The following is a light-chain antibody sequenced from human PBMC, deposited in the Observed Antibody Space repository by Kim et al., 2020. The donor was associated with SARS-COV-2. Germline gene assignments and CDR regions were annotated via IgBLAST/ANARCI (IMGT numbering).Light chain of an antibody. CDR1: SSDIEKTY. CDR2: GNS. Sequence: GESVTISCSGSSSDIEKTYVFWYQQLPGTAPKLLIYGNSQRPSGVPDRFSGSKSGTSASLDISDLRSEDEADYYCAAWDVSLSGRVFGGGTQLTVL. CDR3: AAWDVSLSGRV. J-gene: IGLJ3*02. V-gene: IGLV1-47*02.